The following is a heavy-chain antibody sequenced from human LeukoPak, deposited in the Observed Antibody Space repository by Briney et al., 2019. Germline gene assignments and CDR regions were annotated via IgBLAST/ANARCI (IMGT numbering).Heavy chain of an antibody. CDR3: ARNNGMDV. V-gene: IGHV3-53*01. CDR1: GFTVSNNY. J-gene: IGHJ6*02. Sequence: GGSLRLSCVVSGFTVSNNYMSWVRQAPRKGLEWVSLIYSGGSTYYADSVKGRFTISKDNAKNSLYLQMNSLRAEDTALYHCARNNGMDVWGQGTTVIVSS. CDR2: IYSGGST.